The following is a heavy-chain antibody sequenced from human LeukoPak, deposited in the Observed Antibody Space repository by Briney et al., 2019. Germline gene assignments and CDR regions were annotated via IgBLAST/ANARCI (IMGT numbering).Heavy chain of an antibody. V-gene: IGHV3-74*01. CDR1: GFAFRKYW. CDR2: INSDGSWT. D-gene: IGHD5-24*01. CDR3: ARDTIGMDV. J-gene: IGHJ6*04. Sequence: QTGGSLRLSCAASGFAFRKYWMHWVRQAPGKGLVWVSRINSDGSWTSYADSVKGRFTISRDNAKNTVYLRMNSLRAEDTVVYYCARDTIGMDVWGKGTTVTVSS.